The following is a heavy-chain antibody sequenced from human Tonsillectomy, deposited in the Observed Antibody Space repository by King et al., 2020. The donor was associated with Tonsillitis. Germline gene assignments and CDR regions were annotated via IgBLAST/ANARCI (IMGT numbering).Heavy chain of an antibody. D-gene: IGHD2-15*01. CDR3: SKGPLWSCSGPVCYPLHY. CDR1: GFTFSSYA. Sequence: VQLVEPGGGFVQPGGSLRLSCAASGFTFSSYAMNWVRQAPGKGLEWVSIITGSGGDTYYPDSVKGRFTISRDNSKNTVYRQMKSLRAEDTDVYYCSKGPLWSCSGPVCYPLHYLGQGTLVTVSS. J-gene: IGHJ4*02. V-gene: IGHV3-23*04. CDR2: ITGSGGDT.